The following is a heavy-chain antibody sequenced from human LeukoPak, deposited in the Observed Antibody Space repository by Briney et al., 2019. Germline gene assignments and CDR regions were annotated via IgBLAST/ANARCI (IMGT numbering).Heavy chain of an antibody. J-gene: IGHJ4*02. V-gene: IGHV3-49*04. CDR1: GFTFGDYA. CDR3: TREDILTGYSPFDY. D-gene: IGHD3-9*01. Sequence: GGSLRLSCTASGFTFGDYAMSWVRQAPGKGLEWVGFIRSKAYGGTTEYAASGKGRFTISRDDSKSIVYLQMNSLKTEDTAVYYCTREDILTGYSPFDYWGQGTLVTVSS. CDR2: IRSKAYGGTT.